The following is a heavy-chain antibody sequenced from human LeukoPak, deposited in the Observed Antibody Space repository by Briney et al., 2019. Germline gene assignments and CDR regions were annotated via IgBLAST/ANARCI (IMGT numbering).Heavy chain of an antibody. J-gene: IGHJ5*02. V-gene: IGHV3-30-3*01. CDR1: GFTFSSYA. Sequence: PGGSLRLSCAASGFTFSSYAMHWVRQAPGKGLEWVAVISYDGSNKYYADSVKGRFTISRDNSKNTLYLQMNSLRAEDTAVYYCASVDYYGSGSYTTWGQGTLVTVSS. CDR2: ISYDGSNK. D-gene: IGHD3-10*01. CDR3: ASVDYYGSGSYTT.